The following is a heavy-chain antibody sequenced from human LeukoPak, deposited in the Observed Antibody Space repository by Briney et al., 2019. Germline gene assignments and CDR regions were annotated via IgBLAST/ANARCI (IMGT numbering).Heavy chain of an antibody. D-gene: IGHD6-19*01. CDR2: INPNSGGT. V-gene: IGHV1-2*04. CDR1: GYTFTGYY. J-gene: IGHJ4*02. CDR3: ARGLYVAGEEFNY. Sequence: ASVKVSCKASGYTFTGYYMHWVRQAPGQGLEWRGWINPNSGGTNYAQQFQGWVTMTRDTSISTAYMELSRLRSDDTAVYYCARGLYVAGEEFNYWGQGTLVTVSS.